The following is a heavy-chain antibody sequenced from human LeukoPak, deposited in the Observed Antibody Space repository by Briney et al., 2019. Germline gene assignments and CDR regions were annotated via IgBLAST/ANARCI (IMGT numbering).Heavy chain of an antibody. CDR3: TTGIGNYYYY. D-gene: IGHD3-10*01. CDR1: XSTFSRYW. CDR2: VKSDGSDT. Sequence: GGSLRLPCAASXSTFSRYWMHWVRQAPGKGLVWVSRVKSDGSDTIYADSVKGRFTISRDNAKNTLYLQMDSLRAEDTAVYYCTTGIGNYYYYWGQGTLVTVAS. J-gene: IGHJ4*02. V-gene: IGHV3-74*01.